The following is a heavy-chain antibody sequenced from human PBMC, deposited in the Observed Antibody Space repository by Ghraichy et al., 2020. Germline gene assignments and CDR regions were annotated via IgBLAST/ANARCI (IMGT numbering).Heavy chain of an antibody. V-gene: IGHV4-59*01. CDR3: ARVSGRFGELSHDY. J-gene: IGHJ4*02. CDR2: INDSGNT. CDR1: GGSIRRYL. Sequence: SETLSLTCTVSGGSIRRYLWSWIRQPPGKGLEWIGYINDSGNTNNNPSLKSRVTISVDTSKNQFSLKLNSVTAADTAVYYCARVSGRFGELSHDYWGQGTLVTVSS. D-gene: IGHD3-10*01.